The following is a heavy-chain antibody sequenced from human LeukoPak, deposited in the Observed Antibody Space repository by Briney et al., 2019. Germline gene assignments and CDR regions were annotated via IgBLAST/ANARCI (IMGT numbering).Heavy chain of an antibody. Sequence: GGSLRLSCAASGFTFSSYSMNWVRQAPGKGLEWDSSISSSSSYIYYADSVKGRFTISRDNAKNSLYLQMNSLRAEDTAVYYCASGYYDILIPPRYWGQGTLVTVSS. J-gene: IGHJ4*02. V-gene: IGHV3-21*01. CDR2: ISSSSSYI. D-gene: IGHD3-9*01. CDR3: ASGYYDILIPPRY. CDR1: GFTFSSYS.